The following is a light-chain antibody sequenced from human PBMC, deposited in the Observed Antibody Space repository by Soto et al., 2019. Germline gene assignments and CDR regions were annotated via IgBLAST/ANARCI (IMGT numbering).Light chain of an antibody. J-gene: IGLJ3*02. CDR2: EDN. Sequence: LLTQPHSVSESPGKTVTISCTRSSGSIASNFVQWYQQRPGSSPTTVIYEDNQRPSGVPARFSGSIDRSSNSASLTISGLMTEDEADYYCQSYDSSNPWVFGGGTKLTVL. CDR1: SGSIASNF. V-gene: IGLV6-57*01. CDR3: QSYDSSNPWV.